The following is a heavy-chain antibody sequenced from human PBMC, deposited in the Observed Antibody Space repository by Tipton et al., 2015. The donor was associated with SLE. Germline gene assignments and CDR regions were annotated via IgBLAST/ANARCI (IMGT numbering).Heavy chain of an antibody. D-gene: IGHD3-3*01. CDR1: GGSLTSGAYY. CDR2: VYSSGRT. V-gene: IGHV4-61*02. J-gene: IGHJ6*02. CDR3: ASPYYDFWTGYRPFYSDMDV. Sequence: TLSLTCTVSGGSLTSGAYYWTWIRQPAGKGLEWIGRVYSSGRTNYNPSLKSRISMSVDTSKNQFSLKLSSVTAADTATYYCASPYYDFWTGYRPFYSDMDVWGPGTTVTVSS.